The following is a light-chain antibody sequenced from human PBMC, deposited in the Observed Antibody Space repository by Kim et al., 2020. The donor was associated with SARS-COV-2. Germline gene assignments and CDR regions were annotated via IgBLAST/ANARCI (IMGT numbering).Light chain of an antibody. CDR2: GAY. J-gene: IGKJ1*01. Sequence: SPGERATLPCRASQSVSSNLAWYQQKPGQAPRLLIYGAYTRATGIPARFSGSGSGTEFTLTISSLQSEDFAVYYCQQYNNWPPWTFGQGTKVDIK. V-gene: IGKV3-15*01. CDR1: QSVSSN. CDR3: QQYNNWPPWT.